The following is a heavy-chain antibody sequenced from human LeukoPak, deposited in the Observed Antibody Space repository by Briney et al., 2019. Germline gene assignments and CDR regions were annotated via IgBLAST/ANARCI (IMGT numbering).Heavy chain of an antibody. D-gene: IGHD2-2*01. V-gene: IGHV1-18*01. CDR3: ASALVVPAAMVAFDI. CDR1: GYTFISYG. Sequence: ASVKVSCKASGYTFISYGIGWVRQAPGQGLEWMGWVSPFSHETNYVEKIQGRVTMTEDTSTDTAYMELSRLRSDDTAVYYCASALVVPAAMVAFDIWGQGTMVTVSS. J-gene: IGHJ3*02. CDR2: VSPFSHET.